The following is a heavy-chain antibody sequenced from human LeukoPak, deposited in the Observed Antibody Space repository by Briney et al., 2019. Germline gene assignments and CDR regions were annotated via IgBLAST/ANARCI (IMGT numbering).Heavy chain of an antibody. J-gene: IGHJ4*02. V-gene: IGHV1-2*02. CDR3: ARDRTAELLWFGESFGIDY. CDR2: INPNSGGT. Sequence: ASVKVSCKASGYTFTGYYMHWVRQAPGQGLEWMGWINPNSGGTNYAQKLQGRVTMTTDTSTSTAYMELRSLRSDDTAVYYCARDRTAELLWFGESFGIDYWGQGTLVTVSS. D-gene: IGHD3-10*01. CDR1: GYTFTGYY.